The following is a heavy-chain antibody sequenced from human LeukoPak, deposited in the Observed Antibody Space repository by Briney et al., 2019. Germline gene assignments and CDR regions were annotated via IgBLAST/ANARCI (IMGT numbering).Heavy chain of an antibody. D-gene: IGHD6-13*01. CDR2: IIPILGIA. V-gene: IGHV1-69*04. CDR3: ARAGSSSWYVDY. Sequence: SVKVSCKASGGTFSSYAISWVRQAPGQGLEWMGRIIPILGIANYAQKFQGRVTITADKSTSTAYMELSSLRSEDTAVYYCARAGSSSWYVDYWGQGTLVTVSS. J-gene: IGHJ4*02. CDR1: GGTFSSYA.